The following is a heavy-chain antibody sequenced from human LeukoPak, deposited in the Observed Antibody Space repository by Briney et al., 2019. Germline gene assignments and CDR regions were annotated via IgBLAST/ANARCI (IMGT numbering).Heavy chain of an antibody. CDR3: ARDYSSSWYQWFDP. J-gene: IGHJ5*02. Sequence: SETLSLTCTVSGGSISTHYWSWIRQPPGKGLEWIGYIDDTGSTNFNPSLRSRVTISVDTSKNQFSLKLNSVTAADTAVYYCARDYSSSWYQWFDPWGQGTLVTVSS. CDR1: GGSISTHY. D-gene: IGHD6-13*01. V-gene: IGHV4-59*11. CDR2: IDDTGST.